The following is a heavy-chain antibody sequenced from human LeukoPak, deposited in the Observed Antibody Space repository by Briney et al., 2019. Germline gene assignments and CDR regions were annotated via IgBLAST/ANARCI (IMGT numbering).Heavy chain of an antibody. CDR3: ARQGELAIDY. V-gene: IGHV4-59*08. J-gene: IGHJ4*02. D-gene: IGHD1-26*01. Sequence: SETLSLTCSVSGGSITNYYWSWIRQSPGKGLEWIGFIYNTGRTNYNPSLQSRVTMSIDTSRNQFSLKLSSVTAADTAVYYCARQGELAIDYWGQGTLVTVSS. CDR2: IYNTGRT. CDR1: GGSITNYY.